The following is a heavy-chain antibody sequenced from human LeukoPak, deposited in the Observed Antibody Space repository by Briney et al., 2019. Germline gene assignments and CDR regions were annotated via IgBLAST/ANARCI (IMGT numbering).Heavy chain of an antibody. CDR3: ARGSRRSPTFFNY. Sequence: SETLSLTCTVSGGSISSSSYYWGWIRQPPGKGLEWIGSIYYSGSTYYNPSLKSRVTISVDTSKNQFSLKLSSVTAADTAVYYCARGSRRSPTFFNYWGQGTLVTVSS. CDR1: GGSISSSSYY. CDR2: IYYSGST. J-gene: IGHJ4*02. V-gene: IGHV4-39*01. D-gene: IGHD3-16*01.